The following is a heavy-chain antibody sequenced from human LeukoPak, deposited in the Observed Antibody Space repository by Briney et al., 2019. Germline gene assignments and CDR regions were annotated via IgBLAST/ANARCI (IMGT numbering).Heavy chain of an antibody. V-gene: IGHV4-34*01. CDR2: INHSGST. J-gene: IGHJ4*02. D-gene: IGHD5-12*01. Sequence: SETLSLTCDVYGGSFSGYYWSWIRQPPGKGLEWIGEINHSGSTNYNPSLKSRVTISVDTSKNQFSLKLSSVTAADTAAYYCARGGSRWLQQWGQGTLVTVSS. CDR1: GGSFSGYY. CDR3: ARGGSRWLQQ.